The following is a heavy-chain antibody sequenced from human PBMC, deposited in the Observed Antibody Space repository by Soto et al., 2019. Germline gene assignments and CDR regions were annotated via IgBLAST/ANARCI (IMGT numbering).Heavy chain of an antibody. J-gene: IGHJ6*03. CDR3: ARNAAERYDFWSGYYSDDYYYYYYMDV. CDR2: IYYSGST. CDR1: GGSISSYY. V-gene: IGHV4-59*01. Sequence: SETLSLTCTVSGGSISSYYWSWIRQPPGKGLEWIGYIYYSGSTNYNPSLKSRVTISVDTSKNQFSLKLSSVTAADTAVYYCARNAAERYDFWSGYYSDDYYYYYYMDVWGKGTTVTVS. D-gene: IGHD3-3*01.